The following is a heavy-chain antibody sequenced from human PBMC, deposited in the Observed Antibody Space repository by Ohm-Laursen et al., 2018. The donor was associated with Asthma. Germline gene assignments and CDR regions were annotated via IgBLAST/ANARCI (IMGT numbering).Heavy chain of an antibody. J-gene: IGHJ4*02. Sequence: GSLRLSCAASGFTFSDYYMSWIRQAPGKGLEWVTYISSSGSTIYYADSVKGRFTISRDNAKNSLYLQMNSLRAEDTAVYYCARADQYCTGGVCSTYYFDYWGQGTLVTVSS. V-gene: IGHV3-11*01. CDR1: GFTFSDYY. CDR3: ARADQYCTGGVCSTYYFDY. CDR2: ISSSGSTI. D-gene: IGHD2-8*02.